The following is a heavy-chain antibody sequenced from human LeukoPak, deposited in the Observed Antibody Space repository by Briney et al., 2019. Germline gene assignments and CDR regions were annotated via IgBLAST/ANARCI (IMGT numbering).Heavy chain of an antibody. CDR3: ARKPIYYDSSCVEIAFDI. J-gene: IGHJ3*02. CDR1: GGSSSSGGYS. D-gene: IGHD3-22*01. V-gene: IGHV4-30-4*07. Sequence: SETLSLTCAVSGGSSSSGGYSWSWIRQPPGKVVEWIGYIYYSGSTYYNPSLKSRVTISVDTSKHQCSLKLSSVTAADTAVYYRARKPIYYDSSCVEIAFDIWGQGTMVTVSS. CDR2: IYYSGST.